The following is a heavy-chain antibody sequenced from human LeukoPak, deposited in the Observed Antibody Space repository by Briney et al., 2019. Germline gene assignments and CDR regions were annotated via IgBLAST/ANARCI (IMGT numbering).Heavy chain of an antibody. Sequence: SETLSLTCTVSGGSISSYYWSWIRQPPGKGLEWIGYIYYSGSTNYNPSLKSRVTISVDTSKNQFSLKLSSVTAADTAVYYCARDLSGHYYGSGSYYAVWFDPWGQGTLVTVSS. D-gene: IGHD3-10*01. CDR2: IYYSGST. J-gene: IGHJ5*02. V-gene: IGHV4-59*01. CDR3: ARDLSGHYYGSGSYYAVWFDP. CDR1: GGSISSYY.